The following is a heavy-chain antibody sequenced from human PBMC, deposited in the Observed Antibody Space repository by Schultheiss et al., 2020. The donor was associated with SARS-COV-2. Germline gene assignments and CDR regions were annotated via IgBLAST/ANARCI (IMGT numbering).Heavy chain of an antibody. CDR2: MNPNSGNT. CDR3: ARPYSGSYHDAFDI. Sequence: ASVKVSCKASGYTFTSYDINWVRQATGQGLEWMGWMNPNSGNTGYAQKFQGRVTMTRNTSISTAYMELSSLRSDDTAVYYCARPYSGSYHDAFDIWGQGTMVTVSS. J-gene: IGHJ3*02. CDR1: GYTFTSYD. D-gene: IGHD1-26*01. V-gene: IGHV1-8*01.